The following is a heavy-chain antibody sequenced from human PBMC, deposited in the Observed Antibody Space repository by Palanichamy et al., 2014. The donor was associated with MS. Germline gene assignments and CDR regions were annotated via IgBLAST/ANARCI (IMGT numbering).Heavy chain of an antibody. J-gene: IGHJ4*02. Sequence: QLQLQESGPGLVKPSETLSLTCTASGGSISSSSYYWGWIRQPPGKGLEWIGSIYYSGSTYYNPSLKGRVTISVDTSKNQFSLKLSSVTAADTAVYYCARRGAGTTPYFDYWGQGTLVTVSS. CDR1: GGSISSSSYY. D-gene: IGHD1-7*01. CDR2: IYYSGST. V-gene: IGHV4-39*01. CDR3: ARRGAGTTPYFDY.